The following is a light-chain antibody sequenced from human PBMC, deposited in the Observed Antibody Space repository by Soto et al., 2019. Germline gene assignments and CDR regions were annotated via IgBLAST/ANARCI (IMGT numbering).Light chain of an antibody. Sequence: QSVLTQPPSASGTPGQRGTISCSGSSSNIGSNYVYWYQQLPGTAPKLLIYRNTQRPSGVPDRFSGSKSGTSASLAISGLRSEDEADYYCAAWDDRLSGWVFGGGTKLTVL. V-gene: IGLV1-47*01. J-gene: IGLJ3*02. CDR3: AAWDDRLSGWV. CDR1: SSNIGSNY. CDR2: RNT.